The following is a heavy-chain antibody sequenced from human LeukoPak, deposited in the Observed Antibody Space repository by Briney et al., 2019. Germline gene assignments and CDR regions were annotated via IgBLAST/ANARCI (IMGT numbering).Heavy chain of an antibody. J-gene: IGHJ6*03. CDR1: GFTFSTCA. D-gene: IGHD1-7*01. V-gene: IGHV3-23*01. Sequence: PGGSLRLSCAASGFTFSTCAMSWVRQAPGKGLEWVSAISGSGGSTYYADSVKGRFTISRDNSKNTLYLQMNSLRAEDTAVYYRAKRRGLELTYYYYMGVWGKGTTVTVSS. CDR2: ISGSGGST. CDR3: AKRRGLELTYYYYMGV.